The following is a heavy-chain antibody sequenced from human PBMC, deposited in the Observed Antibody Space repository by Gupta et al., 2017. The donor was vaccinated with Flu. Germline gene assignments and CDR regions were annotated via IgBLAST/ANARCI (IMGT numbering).Heavy chain of an antibody. CDR3: AHRLGPRSNYSSGYFDL. J-gene: IGHJ4*02. V-gene: IGHV2-5*02. D-gene: IGHD3-10*01. Sequence: PPGEALEYLALICWDDDKRYSAALRNRLTIATDTSNNQVVLRVTNMDTADTTTYYCAHRLGPRSNYSSGYFDLWGQGILVTVSS. CDR2: ICWDDDK.